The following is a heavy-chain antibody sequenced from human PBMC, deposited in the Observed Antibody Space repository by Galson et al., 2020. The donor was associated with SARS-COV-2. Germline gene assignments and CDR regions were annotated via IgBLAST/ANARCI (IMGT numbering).Heavy chain of an antibody. CDR3: ARCDYYDCSGYYYLFSYYGMDV. CDR2: IWYDGSNK. J-gene: IGHJ6*02. Sequence: QLGESLKISCAASGFTFSSYGMHWVRQASGKGLEWVAVIWYDGSNKYYADSVKGRFTISRDNSKNTLYLQMNSLRAEDTAVYYCARCDYYDCSGYYYLFSYYGMDVWGQGTTVTVSS. CDR1: GFTFSSYG. V-gene: IGHV3-33*01. D-gene: IGHD3-22*01.